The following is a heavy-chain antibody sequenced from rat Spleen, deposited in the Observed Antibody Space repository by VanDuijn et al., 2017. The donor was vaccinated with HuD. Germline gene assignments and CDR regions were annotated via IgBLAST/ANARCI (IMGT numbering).Heavy chain of an antibody. V-gene: IGHV3-3*01. Sequence: EVQLQESGPGLVKPSQSLSLTCSVTAYSITSSYRWNWIRKFPGNKLEWMGYINSAGSTNYNPSLKSRISITRDTSKNQFFLQVNSVTTEDTATYYCARAYYDGTYYLYWGQGVMVTVSS. J-gene: IGHJ2*01. CDR2: INSAGST. CDR3: ARAYYDGTYYLY. D-gene: IGHD1-12*02. CDR1: AYSITSSYR.